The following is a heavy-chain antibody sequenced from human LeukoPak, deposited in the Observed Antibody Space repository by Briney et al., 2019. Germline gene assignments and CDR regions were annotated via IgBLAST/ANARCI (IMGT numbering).Heavy chain of an antibody. Sequence: SETLSLTCIVSGGSISSSYSICIRQPPGKGLEWIGYIYYSGSTDYNPSLKSRVTISVDTSKNQFSLKLNSVTAADTAVYYCARHCTGYSYGSGYYFDYWGQGTLVTVSS. CDR2: IYYSGST. D-gene: IGHD5-18*01. V-gene: IGHV4-59*08. J-gene: IGHJ4*02. CDR1: GGSISSSY. CDR3: ARHCTGYSYGSGYYFDY.